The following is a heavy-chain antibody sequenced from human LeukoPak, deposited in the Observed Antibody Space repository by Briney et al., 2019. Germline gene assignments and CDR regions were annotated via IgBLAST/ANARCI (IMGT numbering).Heavy chain of an antibody. D-gene: IGHD1-26*01. CDR1: GGSISSSSYY. CDR3: ARGRVGATTTWFDP. CDR2: IYYSGST. J-gene: IGHJ5*02. V-gene: IGHV4-39*01. Sequence: SETLSLTCTVSGGSISSSSYYWGWIRQPPGKGLEWIGSIYYSGSTYYNPSLKSRVTISVDTSKNQFSLKLSSVTAADTAVYYCARGRVGATTTWFDPWGQGTLVTVSS.